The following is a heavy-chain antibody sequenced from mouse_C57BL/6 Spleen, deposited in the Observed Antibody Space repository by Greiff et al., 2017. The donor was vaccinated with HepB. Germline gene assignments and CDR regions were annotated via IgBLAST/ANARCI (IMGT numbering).Heavy chain of an antibody. CDR1: GYTFTSYW. Sequence: QVQLQQPGAELVMPGASVKLSCKASGYTFTSYWMHWVKQRPGQGLEWIGEIDPSDSYTNYNQKFKGKSTLTVDKSSSTAYMQLSSLTSEDSAVYYCARSRYYGSNYWYFDVWGTGTTVTVSS. J-gene: IGHJ1*03. D-gene: IGHD1-1*01. CDR3: ARSRYYGSNYWYFDV. V-gene: IGHV1-69*01. CDR2: IDPSDSYT.